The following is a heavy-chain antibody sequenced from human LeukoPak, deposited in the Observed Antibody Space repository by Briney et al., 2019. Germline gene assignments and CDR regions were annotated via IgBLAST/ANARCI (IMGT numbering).Heavy chain of an antibody. V-gene: IGHV4-34*01. D-gene: IGHD4-17*01. CDR1: GGSFSGYY. CDR2: ISHSGST. J-gene: IGHJ3*02. Sequence: PSETLSLTCAVYGGSFSGYYWSWIRQPPGKGLEWIGEISHSGSTNYSPPLKSRVTISVDTSKNQFSLKLSSVTAADTAIYYCAREPAVTNMSDAFDIWGQGTMVTVSS. CDR3: AREPAVTNMSDAFDI.